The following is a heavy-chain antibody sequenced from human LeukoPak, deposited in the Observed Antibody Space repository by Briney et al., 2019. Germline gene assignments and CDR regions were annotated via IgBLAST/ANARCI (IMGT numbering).Heavy chain of an antibody. D-gene: IGHD6-19*01. CDR3: ARAPVSSGWYYFDY. Sequence: KSSETLSLTCTVSGGSVSSGSYYWSWIRQPPGKGLEWIGYIHYSGSANYNPSLKSPVTISVDTSKNQFSLKLSSVTAADTAVYYCARAPVSSGWYYFDYWGQGTLVTVSS. J-gene: IGHJ4*02. CDR2: IHYSGSA. CDR1: GGSVSSGSYY. V-gene: IGHV4-61*01.